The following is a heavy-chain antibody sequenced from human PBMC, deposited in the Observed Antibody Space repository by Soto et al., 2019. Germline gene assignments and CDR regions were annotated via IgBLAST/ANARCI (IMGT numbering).Heavy chain of an antibody. CDR3: AKSHPITVIALDY. CDR2: TSYDGSNK. Sequence: QVQLVESGGGVVQPGRSLKLSCAASGFDFSSYGMHWVRQAPGKGLEWVAVTSYDGSNKYYADSVKGRFTISRDNTKSTLYLQMNSLRAEDTAVYYCAKSHPITVIALDYWGQGSLVTVSS. V-gene: IGHV3-30*18. D-gene: IGHD3-16*02. CDR1: GFDFSSYG. J-gene: IGHJ4*02.